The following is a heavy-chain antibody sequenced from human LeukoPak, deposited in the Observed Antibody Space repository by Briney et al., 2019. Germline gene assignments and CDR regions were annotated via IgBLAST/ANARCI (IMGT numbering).Heavy chain of an antibody. D-gene: IGHD3-9*01. V-gene: IGHV1-69*06. CDR2: IIPIFGTA. CDR1: GGTFSSYA. CDR3: ASSSVLRYFDWLFSFDY. Sequence: GASVKVSCKASGGTFSSYAISWVRQAPGQGLEWMGGIIPIFGTANYAQKFQGRVTITPDKSTSTAYMELSSLRSEDTAVYYCASSSVLRYFDWLFSFDYWGQGTLVTVSS. J-gene: IGHJ4*02.